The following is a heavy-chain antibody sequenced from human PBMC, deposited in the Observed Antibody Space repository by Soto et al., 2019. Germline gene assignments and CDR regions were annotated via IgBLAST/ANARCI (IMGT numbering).Heavy chain of an antibody. Sequence: PSETLSLTCTVSGGSISSSSYYWGWIRQPPGKGLEWIGSIYYSGSTYYNPSLKSRVTISVDTSKNQFSLKLSSVTAADTAVHYCALDGGYYYYYGMDVWGQGTTVTVSS. V-gene: IGHV4-39*01. J-gene: IGHJ6*02. D-gene: IGHD1-1*01. CDR2: IYYSGST. CDR3: ALDGGYYYYYGMDV. CDR1: GGSISSSSYY.